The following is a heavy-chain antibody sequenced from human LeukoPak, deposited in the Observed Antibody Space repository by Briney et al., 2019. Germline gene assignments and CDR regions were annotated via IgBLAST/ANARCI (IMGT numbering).Heavy chain of an antibody. V-gene: IGHV4-39*01. CDR3: ARSVAGTLGAFDI. J-gene: IGHJ3*02. Sequence: SQTLSLTCTVSGGSISSSSYYWGWIRQPPGKGLEWIGSTYYSGSTYYNPSLKSRVTISVDTSKNQFSLKLSSVTAADTAVYYCARSVAGTLGAFDIWGQGTMVTVSS. D-gene: IGHD6-19*01. CDR2: TYYSGST. CDR1: GGSISSSSYY.